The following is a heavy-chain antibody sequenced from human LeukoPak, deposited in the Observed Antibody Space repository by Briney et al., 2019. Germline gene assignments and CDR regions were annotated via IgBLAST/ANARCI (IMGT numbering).Heavy chain of an antibody. J-gene: IGHJ5*02. D-gene: IGHD1-1*01. CDR2: ISYDGSNK. V-gene: IGHV3-30*18. CDR1: GFTFSSYG. Sequence: GGSLRLSCAASGFTFSSYGMHWVRQAPGKGLEWVAVISYDGSNKYYADSVKGRFTISRDNSKNTLYLQMNSLRAEDTAVYYRAKGVHRSLLTYNWFDPWGQGTLVTVSS. CDR3: AKGVHRSLLTYNWFDP.